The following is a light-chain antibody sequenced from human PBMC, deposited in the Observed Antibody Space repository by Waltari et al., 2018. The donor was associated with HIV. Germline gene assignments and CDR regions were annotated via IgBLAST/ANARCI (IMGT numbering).Light chain of an antibody. Sequence: QSALTQPASVSGPPGQSITISCTGTSSDVGSYNLVSWYQQHPGKAPKLMIYEGSKRPSGVSNRFSGSKSGNTASLTISELQAEDEADYYCCSYAGTNWVFGGGTKLTVL. CDR3: CSYAGTNWV. CDR2: EGS. V-gene: IGLV2-23*01. J-gene: IGLJ3*02. CDR1: SSDVGSYNL.